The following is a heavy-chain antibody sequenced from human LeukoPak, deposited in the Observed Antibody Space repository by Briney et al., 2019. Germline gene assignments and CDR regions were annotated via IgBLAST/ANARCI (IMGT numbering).Heavy chain of an antibody. D-gene: IGHD3-22*01. CDR2: INPNSGGT. CDR3: ARDLTQLYYYDSSGYQDY. J-gene: IGHJ4*02. Sequence: ASVKVSCKASGYTFTGYYMHWVRQAPGQGLEWMGWINPNSGGTNYAQKFQGRVTMTRDTSISTAYMELSRPRSDDTAVYYCARDLTQLYYYDSSGYQDYWGQGTLVTVSS. CDR1: GYTFTGYY. V-gene: IGHV1-2*02.